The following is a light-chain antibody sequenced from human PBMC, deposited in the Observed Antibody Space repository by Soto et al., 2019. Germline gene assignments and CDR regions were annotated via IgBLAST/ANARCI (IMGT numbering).Light chain of an antibody. V-gene: IGKV1-39*01. CDR3: QHSYSSPT. Sequence: DIQVTQSPSSLSASVGDRVTITCRASQNIFTYLNWYQQRPGKAPNLLIYAASNLQSGVPSRFSGSGSGTAFTLTISSLQHEDFAISYCQHSYSSPTFGQGTNLEIK. J-gene: IGKJ2*01. CDR2: AAS. CDR1: QNIFTY.